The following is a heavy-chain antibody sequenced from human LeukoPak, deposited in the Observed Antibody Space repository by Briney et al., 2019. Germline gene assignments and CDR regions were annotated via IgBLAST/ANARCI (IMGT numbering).Heavy chain of an antibody. J-gene: IGHJ4*02. V-gene: IGHV3-30-3*01. CDR1: GFTFSSYA. Sequence: GGSLRLSCAASGFTFSSYAMHWVRQAPGKGLEWVAVISYDGSNKYYADSVKGRFTISRDNSKNTLYLQMNSLRAEDTAVYYCARVGTEWELLRVFDYWGQGTLVTVSS. CDR2: ISYDGSNK. D-gene: IGHD1-26*01. CDR3: ARVGTEWELLRVFDY.